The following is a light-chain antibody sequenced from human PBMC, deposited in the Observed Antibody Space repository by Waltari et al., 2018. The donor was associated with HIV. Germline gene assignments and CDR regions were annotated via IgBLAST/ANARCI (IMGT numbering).Light chain of an antibody. V-gene: IGLV3-10*01. Sequence: SSELTQPPSVSVSPGQTARITCSGDALPKEYAHWYQPRSGQAPVLFIYEDTKRPSGITERFSCSTSGTMSTLIITGAQVEDEGDYDCYSTNIRGNSRLFGGGTKLTVL. CDR2: EDT. CDR3: YSTNIRGNSRL. CDR1: ALPKEY. J-gene: IGLJ2*01.